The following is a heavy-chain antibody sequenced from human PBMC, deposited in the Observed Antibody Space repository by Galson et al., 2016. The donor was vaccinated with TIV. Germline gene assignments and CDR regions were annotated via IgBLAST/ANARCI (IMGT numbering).Heavy chain of an antibody. V-gene: IGHV3-30*01. CDR1: GFTFSDFA. Sequence: SLRLSCAGSGFTFSDFALHWVRQAPGKGLKWVAAISESGGARFCADSVKGRCTVSRDNSRNTLYLQMDSLKVEDTAVYYCARRGPLMKAAFDYLDSWGQGTLLTVSS. CDR3: ARRGPLMKAAFDYLDS. CDR2: ISESGGAR. J-gene: IGHJ4*02.